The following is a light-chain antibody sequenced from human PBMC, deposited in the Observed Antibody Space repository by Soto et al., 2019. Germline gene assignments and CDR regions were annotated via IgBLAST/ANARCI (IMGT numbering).Light chain of an antibody. J-gene: IGKJ4*01. CDR2: KAS. V-gene: IGKV1-5*03. CDR1: QSLDDW. Sequence: DIQMTQSPSTLSASVGDRVTITCRASQSLDDWVAWYQQKPGTAPKLLIYKASRLDSGVPSRFSGSRSGTEFTLTISSLQPDDFASYYCQQYKSYSVTFGEGTKVEI. CDR3: QQYKSYSVT.